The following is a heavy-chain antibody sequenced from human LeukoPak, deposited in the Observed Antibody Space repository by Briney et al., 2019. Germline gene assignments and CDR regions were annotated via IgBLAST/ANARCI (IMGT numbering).Heavy chain of an antibody. J-gene: IGHJ6*03. D-gene: IGHD3-3*01. CDR2: IYPGDSDT. CDR1: GYTFSSYW. CDR3: ARQGYDYHYYYMDV. Sequence: KISCKGSGYTFSSYWIGWVRQMPGKGLEWMGIIYPGDSDTIYSPSFRGQVTISADKSADSTYLQWASLKTSDSGTYYCARQGYDYHYYYMDVWGKGTTVTVSS. V-gene: IGHV5-51*01.